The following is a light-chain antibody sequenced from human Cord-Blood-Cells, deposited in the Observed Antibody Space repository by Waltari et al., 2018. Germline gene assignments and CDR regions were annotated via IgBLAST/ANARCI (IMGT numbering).Light chain of an antibody. CDR1: SSHIGNNY. CDR2: DNK. J-gene: IGLJ1*01. Sequence: QSVLTQPPSVSAAPGQKVTISCSGSSSHIGNNYVSWYQQLPGTAPKLLIYDNKKRPSGSPDRFSGTKSGTSATLGSTGLQTGDEADYYCGTWDSSLSAGVFGTGTKVTVL. V-gene: IGLV1-51*01. CDR3: GTWDSSLSAGV.